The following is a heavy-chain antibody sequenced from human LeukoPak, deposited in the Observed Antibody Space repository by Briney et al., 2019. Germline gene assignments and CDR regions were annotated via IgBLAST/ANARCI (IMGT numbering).Heavy chain of an antibody. D-gene: IGHD5-18*01. CDR3: AKGGAPTGYSYGYE. CDR2: IKTDGSEK. Sequence: HPGGSLRLSCEGSGFTFSNYWMGWVRQAPGKGLQWVANIKTDGSEKYYVDSVKGRFTISRDNAKNSLYLQMNSLRAEDTAVYYCAKGGAPTGYSYGYEWGQGTLVTVSS. V-gene: IGHV3-7*03. J-gene: IGHJ4*02. CDR1: GFTFSNYW.